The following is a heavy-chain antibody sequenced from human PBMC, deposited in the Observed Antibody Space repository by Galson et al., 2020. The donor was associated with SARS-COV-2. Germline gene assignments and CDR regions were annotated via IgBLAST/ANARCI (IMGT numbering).Heavy chain of an antibody. CDR3: TRGCGTRCYQSEY. J-gene: IGHJ4*02. V-gene: IGHV3-21*01. Sequence: GSLKISCEASGFTFNSYSMNWVRQAPGKGLEWVSSISSGGSYIYYADSVKGRFTISRDTAKNSLYLQMNSLRVDDTALYYCTRGCGTRCYQSEYWGQGALVTVSS. D-gene: IGHD2-2*01. CDR2: ISSGGSYI. CDR1: GFTFNSYS.